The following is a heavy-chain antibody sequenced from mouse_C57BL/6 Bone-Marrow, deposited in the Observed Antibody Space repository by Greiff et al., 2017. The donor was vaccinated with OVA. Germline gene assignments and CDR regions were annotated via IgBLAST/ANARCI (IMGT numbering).Heavy chain of an antibody. CDR3: ARWGRFFAY. V-gene: IGHV1-59*01. CDR2: IDPSDSYT. J-gene: IGHJ3*01. D-gene: IGHD1-1*01. Sequence: QVQLQQSGAELVRPGTSVKLSCKASGYTFTSYWMHWVKQRPGQGLEWIGVIDPSDSYTNYNQKFKGKATLTVDTSSSTAYMQLSSLTSEDSAVYYCARWGRFFAYWGQGTLVTVSA. CDR1: GYTFTSYW.